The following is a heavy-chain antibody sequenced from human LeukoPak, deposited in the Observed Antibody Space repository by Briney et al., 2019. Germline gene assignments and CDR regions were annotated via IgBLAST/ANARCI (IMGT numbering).Heavy chain of an antibody. CDR2: IYYSGST. D-gene: IGHD5-18*01. V-gene: IGHV4-59*01. Sequence: SETLSLTCTVSGDSLNSYYWSWIRQPPGKGLEWIGYIYYSGSTNYNPSLKSRVTISVDTSKNQFSLKLTSVTAADTAVYYCTKGRIQLGYWGQGTLSSVSS. J-gene: IGHJ4*02. CDR1: GDSLNSYY. CDR3: TKGRIQLGY.